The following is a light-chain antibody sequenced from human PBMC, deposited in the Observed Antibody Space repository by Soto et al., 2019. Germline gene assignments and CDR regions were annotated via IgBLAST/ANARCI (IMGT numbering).Light chain of an antibody. J-gene: IGKJ1*01. CDR1: HSVSSNY. CDR3: HQNDTSPRT. V-gene: IGKV3-20*01. CDR2: GAS. Sequence: EVMLTQSPGTLSLSPGERATLSCRASHSVSSNYLAWYQQKPGQAPRLLIYGASNRATGIPDRFSGSGSGTAFTLTIRRLEAVAFAVYYRHQNDTSPRTFGQGTKVEFK.